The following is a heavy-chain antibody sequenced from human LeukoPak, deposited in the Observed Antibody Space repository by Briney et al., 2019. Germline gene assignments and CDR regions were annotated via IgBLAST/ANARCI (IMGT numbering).Heavy chain of an antibody. CDR3: ARTDDHYDILTGYYGYYFDY. CDR1: GGSISSYY. D-gene: IGHD3-9*01. V-gene: IGHV4-59*01. J-gene: IGHJ4*02. CDR2: XXXXGST. Sequence: SETLSLTCTVSGGSISSYYWSWIRQHPGKGLXXXXXXXXXGSTNYTPSLKSRVTISVDTSKNQFSLKLSSVTAADTAVYYCARTDDHYDILTGYYGYYFDYWGQGTLVTVSS.